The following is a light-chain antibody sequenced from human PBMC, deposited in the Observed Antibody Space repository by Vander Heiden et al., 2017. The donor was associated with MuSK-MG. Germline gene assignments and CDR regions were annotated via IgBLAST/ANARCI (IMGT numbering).Light chain of an antibody. Sequence: QSALTQPASVSGSPGQSITISCTGTSSDVGGYNYVSWYQQHPGKAPKLMSYEVSNRPSGVSNRFSGSKSGNTASLTISGLQAEDEADYYCSSYTSSSTPWVCGGGTKLTGL. CDR1: SSDVGGYNY. CDR2: EVS. CDR3: SSYTSSSTPWV. J-gene: IGLJ3*02. V-gene: IGLV2-14*01.